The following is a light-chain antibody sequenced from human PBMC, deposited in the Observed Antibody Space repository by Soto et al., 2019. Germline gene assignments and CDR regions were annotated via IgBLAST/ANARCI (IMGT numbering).Light chain of an antibody. V-gene: IGKV3-20*01. CDR2: GAS. J-gene: IGKJ2*01. Sequence: EIVLTQSPGTLSLSPGERATLSCRASRSVTSNYLGWYHQKPGQAPRLLIYGASSRATGIPDRFSGSGSGTDFTLTVSRLEPVDFALYYCQQYASSPFTFGQGTKLEI. CDR3: QQYASSPFT. CDR1: RSVTSNY.